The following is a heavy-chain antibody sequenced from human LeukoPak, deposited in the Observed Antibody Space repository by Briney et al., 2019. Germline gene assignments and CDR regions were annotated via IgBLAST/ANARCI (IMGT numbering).Heavy chain of an antibody. CDR2: IYHGGTT. V-gene: IGHV4-59*01. D-gene: IGHD3-10*01. CDR3: ARDTSVGSGMQY. CDR1: GGPLSTYT. Sequence: PSETLSLTCSVSGGPLSTYTWSWVRQSPGKGLEWIGYIYHGGTTNYSPSLKSRATISAHTARNQFSLRLRSVTAADTAIYSCARDTSVGSGMQYWGQGTLVSVSS. J-gene: IGHJ4*02.